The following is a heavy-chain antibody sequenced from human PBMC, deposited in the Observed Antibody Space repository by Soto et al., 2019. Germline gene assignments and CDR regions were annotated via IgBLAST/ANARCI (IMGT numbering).Heavy chain of an antibody. Sequence: EVQLVESGGGLVKPGGSLRLSCVVSGFIFSSYSMNWVRQAPGKGLEWVSSISSGSNYTYYADSVKGRFTISRDNAKNSVYLQMNSLRAEDTALYYCARDFKESQYYYYCMDVWGKGTTVTVSS. CDR1: GFIFSSYS. CDR2: ISSGSNYT. CDR3: ARDFKESQYYYYCMDV. J-gene: IGHJ6*03. V-gene: IGHV3-21*06. D-gene: IGHD3-10*01.